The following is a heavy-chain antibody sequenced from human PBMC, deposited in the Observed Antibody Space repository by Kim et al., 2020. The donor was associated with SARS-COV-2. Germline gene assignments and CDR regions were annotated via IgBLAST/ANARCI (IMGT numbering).Heavy chain of an antibody. CDR1: GGSISSYY. J-gene: IGHJ4*02. CDR2: IYYSGST. V-gene: IGHV4-59*01. Sequence: SETLSLTCTVSGGSISSYYWSWIRQPPGKGLEWIGYIYYSGSTNYNPSLKSRVTISVDTSKNQFSLKLSSVTAADKAVYYCAGDWGSSSFDYWGQGTLVTVSS. D-gene: IGHD6-6*01. CDR3: AGDWGSSSFDY.